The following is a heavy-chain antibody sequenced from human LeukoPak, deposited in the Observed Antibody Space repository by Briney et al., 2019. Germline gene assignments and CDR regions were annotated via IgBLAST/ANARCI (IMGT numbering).Heavy chain of an antibody. J-gene: IGHJ5*02. D-gene: IGHD6-13*01. CDR1: GYTFTSYY. V-gene: IGHV1-69*13. CDR2: IIPIFGTA. Sequence: GASVKVSCKASGYTFTSYYMHWVRQAPGQGLEWMGGIIPIFGTANYAQKFQGRVTITADESTSTAYMELSSLRSEDTAVYYCATTAAGWRPYNWFDPWGQGTLVTVSS. CDR3: ATTAAGWRPYNWFDP.